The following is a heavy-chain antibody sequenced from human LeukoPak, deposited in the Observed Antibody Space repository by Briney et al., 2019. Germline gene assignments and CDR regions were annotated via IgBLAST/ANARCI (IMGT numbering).Heavy chain of an antibody. J-gene: IGHJ6*02. D-gene: IGHD2-21*01. V-gene: IGHV1-3*01. CDR3: ARVRVIYGMDV. CDR1: GYTFTSYA. Sequence: GASVKVSCKASGYTFTSYAMHWVRQAPGQRLEWMGWINAGNGNTKYSQKFQGRVTITRDTCASTAYMELSSLRSEDTAVYYCARVRVIYGMDVWGQGTTVTVSS. CDR2: INAGNGNT.